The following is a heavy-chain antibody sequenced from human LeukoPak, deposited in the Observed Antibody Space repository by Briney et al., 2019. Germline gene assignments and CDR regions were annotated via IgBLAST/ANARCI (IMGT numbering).Heavy chain of an antibody. J-gene: IGHJ4*02. CDR3: AAQIYGDFADY. V-gene: IGHV4-39*01. CDR2: ISYSGTT. Sequence: PSETLSLTCTVSGGSFSSSSYYWGWIRQPPGKGLEYIGTISYSGTTYYNPSLKSRVTISLDRSKNQFSLKLTSVTAVDTAVYYCAAQIYGDFADYWGQGTLVTVSS. D-gene: IGHD4-17*01. CDR1: GGSFSSSSYY.